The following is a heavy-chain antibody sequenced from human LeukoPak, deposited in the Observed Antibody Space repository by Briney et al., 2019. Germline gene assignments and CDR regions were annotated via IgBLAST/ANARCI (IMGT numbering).Heavy chain of an antibody. CDR3: ARGGRRQQLLYYFDY. CDR2: ISYDGSNK. Sequence: GGSLRLSCAASGFTFSSYGMHWVRQAPGKGLEWVAVISYDGSNKYYADSVKGRFTISRDNSKNTLYLQMNSLRAEDTAVYYCARGGRRQQLLYYFDYWGQGTLVTVSS. J-gene: IGHJ4*02. V-gene: IGHV3-30*19. D-gene: IGHD6-13*01. CDR1: GFTFSSYG.